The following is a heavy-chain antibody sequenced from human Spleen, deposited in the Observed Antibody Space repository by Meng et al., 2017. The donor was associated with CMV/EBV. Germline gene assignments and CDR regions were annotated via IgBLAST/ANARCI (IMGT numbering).Heavy chain of an antibody. CDR2: INHSGST. CDR3: ASRDIVATYFDY. J-gene: IGHJ4*02. V-gene: IGHV4-59*12. CDR1: GGSISSYY. Sequence: QVQLQESGPGLVKPSETLSLTCTVSGGSISSYYWSWIRQPPGKGLEWIGEINHSGSTNYNPSLKSRVTISVDTSKNQFSLKLSSVTAADTAVYYCASRDIVATYFDYWGQGTLVTVSS. D-gene: IGHD5-12*01.